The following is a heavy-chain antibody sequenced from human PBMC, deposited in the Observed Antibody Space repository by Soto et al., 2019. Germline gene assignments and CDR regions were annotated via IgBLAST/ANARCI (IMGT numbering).Heavy chain of an antibody. J-gene: IGHJ6*02. Sequence: EASVKVSCKASGYTFTGYYMHWVRQAPGQGLAWMGWINPNSGGTNYAQKFQGRVTMTRDTSISTAYIELSRLRSDDTAVYYCARDYYDPGGSYYGMDVWGQGTMVTVSS. V-gene: IGHV1-2*02. CDR2: INPNSGGT. CDR1: GYTFTGYY. CDR3: ARDYYDPGGSYYGMDV. D-gene: IGHD3-3*01.